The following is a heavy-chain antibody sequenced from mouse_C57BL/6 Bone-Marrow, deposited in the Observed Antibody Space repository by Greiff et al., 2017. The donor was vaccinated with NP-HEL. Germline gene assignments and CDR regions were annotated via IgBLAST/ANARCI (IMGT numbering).Heavy chain of an antibody. J-gene: IGHJ3*01. D-gene: IGHD1-1*01. V-gene: IGHV5-9-1*02. CDR3: TPYGSSSWFAY. CDR2: ISSGGDYI. Sequence: EVKLMESGEGLVKPGGFLKLSCAASGFTFSSYAMSWVRQTPEKRLEWVAYISSGGDYIYYADTVKGRFTISRDNARNTLYLQMSSLKSEDTAMYYCTPYGSSSWFAYWGQGTLVTVSA. CDR1: GFTFSSYA.